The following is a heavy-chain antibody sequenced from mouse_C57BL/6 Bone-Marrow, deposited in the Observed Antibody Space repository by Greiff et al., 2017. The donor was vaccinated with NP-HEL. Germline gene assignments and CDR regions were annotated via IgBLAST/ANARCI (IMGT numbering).Heavy chain of an antibody. CDR3: ARPPYYAMDY. CDR1: GFTFSDYG. J-gene: IGHJ4*01. Sequence: EVKLMESGGGLVKPGGSLKLSCAASGFTFSDYGMHWVRQAPEKGLEWVAYISSGSSTIYYADTVKGRFTISRDNAKNTLFLQMTSLRSEDTAMYYCARPPYYAMDYWGQGTSVTVSS. CDR2: ISSGSSTI. V-gene: IGHV5-17*01.